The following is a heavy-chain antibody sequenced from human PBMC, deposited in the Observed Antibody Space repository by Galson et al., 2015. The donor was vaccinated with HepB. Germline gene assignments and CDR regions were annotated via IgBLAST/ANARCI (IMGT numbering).Heavy chain of an antibody. CDR3: ARDGGITVAAHDY. Sequence: SLRLSCAASGCTFSSYSMNWVRQAPGKGLEWVSSISSSSSYIYYADAVKGRFTISRDNAKNSLYLQMNSLRAEDTAVYYCARDGGITVAAHDYWGQGTLVTVSS. V-gene: IGHV3-21*01. CDR1: GCTFSSYS. CDR2: ISSSSSYI. J-gene: IGHJ4*02. D-gene: IGHD6-19*01.